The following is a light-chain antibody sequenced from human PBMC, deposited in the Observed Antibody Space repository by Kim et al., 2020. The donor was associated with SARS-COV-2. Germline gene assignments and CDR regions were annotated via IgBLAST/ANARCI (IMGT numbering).Light chain of an antibody. V-gene: IGKV3-15*01. CDR2: GAS. J-gene: IGKJ4*01. Sequence: ASPGERATLSCRASQSVSSNLAWYQQKPGQAPRLLIYGASTRATGIPVRFSGGGSGTEFTLTISSLQSEDFAVYYCQQYNNWPLTFGGGTKVDIK. CDR3: QQYNNWPLT. CDR1: QSVSSN.